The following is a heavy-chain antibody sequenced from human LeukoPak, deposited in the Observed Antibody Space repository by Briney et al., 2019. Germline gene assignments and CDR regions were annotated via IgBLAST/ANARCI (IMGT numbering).Heavy chain of an antibody. Sequence: ASVKVSCKASGYTFTAYRMYWVRQAPGQGLEWMVWINPNSGGTNYAQKFQGRVTMARDTSISTAYMELNSMRSDDTAVYYCARDRGRPDAFDVWGQGTMVTVSS. CDR1: GYTFTAYR. CDR2: INPNSGGT. D-gene: IGHD2-15*01. V-gene: IGHV1-2*02. J-gene: IGHJ3*01. CDR3: ARDRGRPDAFDV.